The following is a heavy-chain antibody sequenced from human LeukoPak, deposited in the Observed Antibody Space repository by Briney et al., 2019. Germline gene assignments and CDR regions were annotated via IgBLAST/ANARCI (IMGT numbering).Heavy chain of an antibody. D-gene: IGHD1-26*01. CDR3: ARGTYSGSYSGYFDY. Sequence: SETLSLTCTVSGGSISSFYWSWIRQSPGKGLEWIGYIYKSATTNYNPSLESRVTISVDTSKKQFSLKVSSVTAADTAVYYCARGTYSGSYSGYFDYWGQGTLVTVSS. CDR2: IYKSATT. J-gene: IGHJ4*02. V-gene: IGHV4-59*01. CDR1: GGSISSFY.